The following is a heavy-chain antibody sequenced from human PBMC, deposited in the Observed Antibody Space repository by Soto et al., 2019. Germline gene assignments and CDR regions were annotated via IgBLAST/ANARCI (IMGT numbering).Heavy chain of an antibody. J-gene: IGHJ5*02. CDR3: ASRGHCGGDCLDFFFDP. V-gene: IGHV3-30*04. D-gene: IGHD2-21*02. CDR2: ISGDGNNK. CDR1: GFTFSNNA. Sequence: QVQLVESGGGVVQPGRSLRLSCVATGFTFSNNAMHWVRQAPGKGLEWVAVISGDGNNKYYADSVKGRFTISRDNSKNTVSLQVQSLRAEDTAVYYCASRGHCGGDCLDFFFDPWGQGTLVTVSS.